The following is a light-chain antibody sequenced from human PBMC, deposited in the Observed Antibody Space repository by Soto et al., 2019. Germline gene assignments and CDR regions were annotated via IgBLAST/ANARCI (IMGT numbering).Light chain of an antibody. CDR1: SRDIGDYNY. V-gene: IGLV2-14*01. Sequence: QSALTQPASVSGSHGQSITISCTGSSRDIGDYNYVSWYQQHPDKAPKLMIYDVSNRPSGVSNRFSGSKSGNTASLTISGLQAEDEARYFCSSCRSDSTLVISGGGTKLTVL. CDR2: DVS. J-gene: IGLJ2*01. CDR3: SSCRSDSTLVI.